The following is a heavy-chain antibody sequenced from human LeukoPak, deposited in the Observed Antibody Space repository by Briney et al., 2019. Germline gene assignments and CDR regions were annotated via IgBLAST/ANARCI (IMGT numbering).Heavy chain of an antibody. D-gene: IGHD6-19*01. V-gene: IGHV3-23*01. CDR1: GFSFSGYA. CDR2: ISDSGGST. CDR3: AKDLAQRLALDY. J-gene: IGHJ4*02. Sequence: GGSLRLSCAASGFSFSGYAMNWVRQAPGKGLEWVSAISDSGGSTYYADSVKGRFTISRDNSKNTLYLQMNSLRAEDTAVYYCAKDLAQRLALDYWGQGTLVTASS.